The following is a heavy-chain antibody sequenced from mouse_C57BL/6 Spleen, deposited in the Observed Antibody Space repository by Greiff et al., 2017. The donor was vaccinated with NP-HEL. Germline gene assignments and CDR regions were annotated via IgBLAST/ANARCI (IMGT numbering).Heavy chain of an antibody. CDR3: ARGQLTAHFDY. J-gene: IGHJ2*01. Sequence: DVQLQESGPVLVKPGASVKMSCKASGYTFTDYYMNWVKQSHGKSLEWIGVINPYNGGTSYNQKFKGKATLTVDKSSSTAYMELNSLTSEDSAVYYCARGQLTAHFDYWGQGTTLTVSS. D-gene: IGHD3-2*02. CDR2: INPYNGGT. V-gene: IGHV1-19*01. CDR1: GYTFTDYY.